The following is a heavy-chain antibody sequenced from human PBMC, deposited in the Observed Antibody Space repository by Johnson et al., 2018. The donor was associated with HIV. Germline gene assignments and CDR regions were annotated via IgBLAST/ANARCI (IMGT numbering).Heavy chain of an antibody. CDR1: GFTFSSYG. V-gene: IGHV3-30*03. J-gene: IGHJ3*02. CDR2: ISYDGSNK. D-gene: IGHD2-2*01. Sequence: QVQLVESGGGVVQPGRSLRLSCAASGFTFSSYGMHWVRQAPGKGLEWVAVISYDGSNKYYADSVKGRFTISRDKSKKTLYLQMNSLRLEDTAIYYCARAAIVVLPAGAFDIWGRGTMVTVSS. CDR3: ARAAIVVLPAGAFDI.